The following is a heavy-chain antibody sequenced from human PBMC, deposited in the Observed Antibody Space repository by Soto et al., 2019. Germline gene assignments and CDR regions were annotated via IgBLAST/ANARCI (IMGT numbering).Heavy chain of an antibody. J-gene: IGHJ5*02. V-gene: IGHV2-5*02. Sequence: QITLKESGPTLVKPTQTLTLTCTFSGFSLTTSGVGVGWIRQHPGKALEWLALIYWDDDKRYSPSLKSRLPITKETSKNQGVLTMTNMDPADTSSYFWAHRTTTVTWWFDPWGQGTLVTVSS. CDR1: GFSLTTSGVG. D-gene: IGHD4-17*01. CDR2: IYWDDDK. CDR3: AHRTTTVTWWFDP.